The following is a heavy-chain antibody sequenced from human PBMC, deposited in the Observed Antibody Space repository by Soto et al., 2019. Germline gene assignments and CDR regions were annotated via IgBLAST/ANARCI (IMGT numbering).Heavy chain of an antibody. V-gene: IGHV1-8*01. CDR3: ARGRWNSGCCVY. J-gene: IGHJ4*02. CDR2: MNPNSGNT. CDR1: GYTFTSYD. D-gene: IGHD1-7*01. Sequence: ASVKVSCKASGYTFTSYDINWVRQATGQGLEWMGWMNPNSGNTGYAQKFQGRVTMTRNTSISTAYMELSSLRSEDTAVYYCARGRWNSGCCVYWGQGTLVTVSS.